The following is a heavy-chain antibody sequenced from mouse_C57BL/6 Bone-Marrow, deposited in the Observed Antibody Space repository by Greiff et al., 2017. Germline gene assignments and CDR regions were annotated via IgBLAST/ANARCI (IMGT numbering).Heavy chain of an antibody. J-gene: IGHJ2*01. V-gene: IGHV1-53*01. Sequence: QVQLQQSVTALLKPGASVTLSCKASGYTFTSYWLHWVKQRPGQGLEWIGNINPSNGCTNSNAKFKSKATLTVDKSSSTAYMQLSSLTSEDSALYDCARRRGDYFAYWVQGTTLTVSS. CDR1: GYTFTSYW. CDR2: INPSNGCT. CDR3: ARRRGDYFAY.